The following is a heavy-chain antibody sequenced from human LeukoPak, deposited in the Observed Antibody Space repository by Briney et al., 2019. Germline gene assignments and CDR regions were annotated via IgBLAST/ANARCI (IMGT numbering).Heavy chain of an antibody. CDR3: VKAYTTSGTYSEP. Sequence: GESLRLSCTASGFTFSTYALGWARQAPGKGLEWVSGIGANGVDTFYADSAKGRFTISRDNSKNTVHLQMNSLRAEDTALYYCVKAYTTSGTYSEPWGQGTLVTVSS. V-gene: IGHV3-23*01. J-gene: IGHJ4*02. CDR2: IGANGVDT. D-gene: IGHD1-26*01. CDR1: GFTFSTYA.